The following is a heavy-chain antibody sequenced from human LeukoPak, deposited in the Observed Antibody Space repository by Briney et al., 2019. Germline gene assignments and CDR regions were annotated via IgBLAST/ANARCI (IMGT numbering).Heavy chain of an antibody. CDR1: GGTFIIYA. D-gene: IGHD6-13*01. J-gene: IGHJ4*02. Sequence: ASVKVSFKASGGTFIIYAISWVRQAPGQGLEWMGGIIPIFGIANYSQKFQGRVTITADKSTSTAYMELSSLRSEDTAVYYCARSVVIAAAGTGGHFDYWGQGTLVTVSS. V-gene: IGHV1-69*10. CDR3: ARSVVIAAAGTGGHFDY. CDR2: IIPIFGIA.